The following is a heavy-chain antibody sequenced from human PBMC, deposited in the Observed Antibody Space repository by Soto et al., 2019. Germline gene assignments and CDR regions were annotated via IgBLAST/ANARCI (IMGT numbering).Heavy chain of an antibody. D-gene: IGHD6-19*01. CDR3: ARENSPYSSGWYSRHYYYGMDV. V-gene: IGHV1-18*04. J-gene: IGHJ6*02. Sequence: EXSVKVSCEASGYTFTSYGTIWVRQAPGQGLEWMGWISAYNGNTNYAQKLQGRVTMTTDTSTSTAYMELRSLRSDDTAVYYCARENSPYSSGWYSRHYYYGMDVWGQGTTVTVSS. CDR2: ISAYNGNT. CDR1: GYTFTSYG.